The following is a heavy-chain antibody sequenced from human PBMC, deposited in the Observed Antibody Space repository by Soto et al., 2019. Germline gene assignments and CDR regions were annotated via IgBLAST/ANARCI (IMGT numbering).Heavy chain of an antibody. CDR3: ASGYCSGGSCYSLDY. CDR1: GGSISSYY. CDR2: IYYSGST. Sequence: SEALSLTCTVSGGSISSYYWSWIRQPPGKGLEWIGYIYYSGSTNYNPSLKSRVTISVDTSKNQFSLKLSSVTAADTAVYYCASGYCSGGSCYSLDYWGQGTLVTVS. D-gene: IGHD2-15*01. J-gene: IGHJ4*02. V-gene: IGHV4-59*08.